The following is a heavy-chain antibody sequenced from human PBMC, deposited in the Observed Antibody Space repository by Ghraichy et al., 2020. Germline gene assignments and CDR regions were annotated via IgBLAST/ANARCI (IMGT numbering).Heavy chain of an antibody. CDR1: GFTFSSYG. Sequence: GGSLRLSCAASGFTFSSYGMHWVRQAPGKGLEWVAVIWYDGSNKYYADSVKGRFTISRDNSKNTLYLQMNSLRAEDTAVYYCARDWGPDCGGDCYPPLARFYFDYWGQGTLVTVSS. CDR2: IWYDGSNK. V-gene: IGHV3-33*01. J-gene: IGHJ4*02. D-gene: IGHD2-21*02. CDR3: ARDWGPDCGGDCYPPLARFYFDY.